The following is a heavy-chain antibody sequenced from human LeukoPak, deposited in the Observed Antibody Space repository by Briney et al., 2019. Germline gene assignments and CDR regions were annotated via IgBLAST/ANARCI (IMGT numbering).Heavy chain of an antibody. V-gene: IGHV3-23*01. CDR1: GFTLNNYW. CDR2: ISGSGGST. CDR3: AREGTRIAAPGLALFDL. J-gene: IGHJ4*02. Sequence: GGSLRLSRAASGFTLNNYWMCCVRQAPGKGLEWVSAISGSGGSTYYADSVKGRFTISRDNFQNTLYLPMNSLRAEDTAVYYCAREGTRIAAPGLALFDLWGQDPLVTVSS. D-gene: IGHD6-13*01.